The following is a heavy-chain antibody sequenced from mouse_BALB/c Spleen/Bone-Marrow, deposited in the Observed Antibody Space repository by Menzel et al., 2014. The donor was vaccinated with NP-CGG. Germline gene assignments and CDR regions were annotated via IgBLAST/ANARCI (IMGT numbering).Heavy chain of an antibody. Sequence: QVQLQQSGAELVRPGASVKLSCKTSGYSFTTYWMNWVKQRPGQGLEWIGMIHPSDSETKLNQKFKDKATLTVDKSSNTAYMQLNSPTSEDSAVYYCTRGDGYGGFACWGQGTLVTVSA. CDR3: TRGDGYGGFAC. D-gene: IGHD2-2*01. CDR2: IHPSDSET. V-gene: IGHV1-61*01. J-gene: IGHJ3*01. CDR1: GYSFTTYW.